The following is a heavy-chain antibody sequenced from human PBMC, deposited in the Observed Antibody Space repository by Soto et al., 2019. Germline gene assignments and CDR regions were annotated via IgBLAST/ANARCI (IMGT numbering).Heavy chain of an antibody. V-gene: IGHV1-8*02. CDR1: GYTFINYD. CDR3: ARMASSRTLNWFDP. Sequence: GASVKVSCKASGYTFINYDSSGVRQATGQGLEWMGWMNPGSGKTGYANKFQGRVTMTRDASTSTAHLELSSLTSEDTAVYYCARMASSRTLNWFDPWGKGNLVTVSP. CDR2: MNPGSGKT. J-gene: IGHJ5*02.